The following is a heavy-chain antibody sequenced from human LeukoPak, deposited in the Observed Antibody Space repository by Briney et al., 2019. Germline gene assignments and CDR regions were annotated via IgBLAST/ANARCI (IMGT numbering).Heavy chain of an antibody. CDR1: GFTFSNYW. J-gene: IGHJ4*02. D-gene: IGHD4-11*01. CDR2: LRTDGQKT. V-gene: IGHV3-74*01. Sequence: PGESLRLSCAASGFTFSNYWMHWVRQAPGKGLEWVSRLRTDGQKTSYADSVKGRFTISRDNAKNTLYLQMNSLRVEDTAVYYCARDHPGSNSLDYWGQGTLVTVSS. CDR3: ARDHPGSNSLDY.